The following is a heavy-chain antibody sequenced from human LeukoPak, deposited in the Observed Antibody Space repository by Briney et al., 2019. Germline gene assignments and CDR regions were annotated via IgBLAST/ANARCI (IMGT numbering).Heavy chain of an antibody. CDR3: ASRPYYHYGMDV. CDR2: IYYSGST. CDR1: GGSISGYY. Sequence: PSETLSLTCTVSGGSISGYYWSWIRQPPGKGLEWIGYIYYSGSTNYNPSLKSRVTISVDTSKNQFSLKVSSVTAADTAVYYCASRPYYHYGMDVWGQGTTITVSS. J-gene: IGHJ6*02. V-gene: IGHV4-59*08.